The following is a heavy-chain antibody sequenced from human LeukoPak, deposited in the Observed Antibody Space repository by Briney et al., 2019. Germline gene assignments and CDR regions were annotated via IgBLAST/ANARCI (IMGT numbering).Heavy chain of an antibody. CDR3: AKGYGKYCSSTSCPSWFDP. J-gene: IGHJ5*02. Sequence: PGGSLRLSCAASGFTFDDYDMSWVRQAPGKGLEWVSGINWNGGSTGYADSVKGRFTISRDNSKNTLYLQMNSLRAEDTAVYYCAKGYGKYCSSTSCPSWFDPWGQGTLVTVSS. CDR1: GFTFDDYD. D-gene: IGHD2-2*01. CDR2: INWNGGST. V-gene: IGHV3-20*04.